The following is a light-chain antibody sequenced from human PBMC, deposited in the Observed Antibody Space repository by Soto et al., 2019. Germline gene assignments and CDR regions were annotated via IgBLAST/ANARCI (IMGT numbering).Light chain of an antibody. CDR1: QDIRKN. CDR2: DAS. V-gene: IGKV1-33*01. J-gene: IGKJ5*01. CDR3: QQDGNLPSI. Sequence: IQMTQSPSSLSASVGDRVTISCQASQDIRKNLNWYQQKPGKDRKLRIYDASSLKRGVPTRVNKSCAGTAFPLPISSLQPEEITTCYCQQDGNLPSIFRQGTRLNIK.